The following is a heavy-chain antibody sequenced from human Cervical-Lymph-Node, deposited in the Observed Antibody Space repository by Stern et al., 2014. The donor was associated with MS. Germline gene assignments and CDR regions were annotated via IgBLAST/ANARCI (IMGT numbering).Heavy chain of an antibody. Sequence: QVQLVQSGAEVRKPGASVKVSCKASGYTFTDYHLNWVRQAPGQGLEWMGWINPKIGSINYAQKFRGRVTMTRDTSINTAYLELSSLRSDDTAVYYCARDRAEWLVYTFDLWGQGTLVTVSS. J-gene: IGHJ5*02. CDR2: INPKIGSI. V-gene: IGHV1-2*02. CDR3: ARDRAEWLVYTFDL. CDR1: GYTFTDYH. D-gene: IGHD6-19*01.